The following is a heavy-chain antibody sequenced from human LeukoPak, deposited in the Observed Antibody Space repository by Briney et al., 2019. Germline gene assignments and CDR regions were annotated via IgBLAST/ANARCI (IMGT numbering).Heavy chain of an antibody. D-gene: IGHD6-19*01. Sequence: PGGSLRLSCAASGFTFSSYAMSWVRQAPGKGLEWVSAISGSGGSTYYADSVKGRFTISRDNSKNTLYLQMNSLRAEDTAVYYCAKDRSGAVAGTDAFDIWGQGTMVTVSS. CDR1: GFTFSSYA. CDR2: ISGSGGST. J-gene: IGHJ3*02. V-gene: IGHV3-23*01. CDR3: AKDRSGAVAGTDAFDI.